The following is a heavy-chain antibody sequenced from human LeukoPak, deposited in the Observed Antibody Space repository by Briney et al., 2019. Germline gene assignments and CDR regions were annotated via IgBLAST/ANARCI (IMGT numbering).Heavy chain of an antibody. J-gene: IGHJ4*02. CDR1: GFTFSNYW. CDR2: INNDGNST. D-gene: IGHD2-8*01. CDR3: ARVTVSRGFDY. Sequence: GGSLRLSCAASGFTFSNYWMHWVRQAPGKGLVWVSRINNDGNSTTYADSVKGRFTISRDNAKNTLYLQMNSLRAEDTAVYYCARVTVSRGFDYWGQGTLVPVSS. V-gene: IGHV3-74*01.